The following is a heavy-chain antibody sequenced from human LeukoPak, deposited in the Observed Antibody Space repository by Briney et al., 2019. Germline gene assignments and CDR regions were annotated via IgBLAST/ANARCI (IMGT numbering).Heavy chain of an antibody. CDR2: IYSGGST. CDR3: ARVVDHDYGDYYLDH. J-gene: IGHJ4*02. CDR1: GFTFSNAW. D-gene: IGHD4-17*01. V-gene: IGHV3-53*01. Sequence: GGSLRLSCAASGFTFSNAWMSWVRQAPGKGLECISVIYSGGSTDYADSVKGRLTISRDNSKNTLYLQMNSLRAEDTAVYYCARVVDHDYGDYYLDHWGQGTLVTVSS.